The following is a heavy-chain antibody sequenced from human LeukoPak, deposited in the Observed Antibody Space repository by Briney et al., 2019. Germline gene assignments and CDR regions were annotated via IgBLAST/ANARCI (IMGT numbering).Heavy chain of an antibody. J-gene: IGHJ4*02. D-gene: IGHD6-19*01. V-gene: IGHV1-2*02. Sequence: ASVKVSCKASGYSFSGFYMHWVRQAPGQGLEWMGWIIPNTGGTNYAQKCQGRVTMTRDTTISTAYMELSSLRSDDTAVYYCAREWLIVVTGTGHLDYWGQGTLVTVSS. CDR2: IIPNTGGT. CDR3: AREWLIVVTGTGHLDY. CDR1: GYSFSGFY.